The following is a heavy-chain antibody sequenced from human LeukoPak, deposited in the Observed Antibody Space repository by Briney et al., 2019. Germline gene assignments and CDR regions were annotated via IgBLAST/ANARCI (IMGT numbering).Heavy chain of an antibody. V-gene: IGHV3-23*01. CDR3: AKAHGRGYSGFDMIAHYDY. Sequence: GGSLRLSCAASGFTFSSYAMTWVRQAPGKGLEWVSVMSGSASSTYYADSVKGRFTISRDNSKNTLYLEMNSLRAEDTAVYYCAKAHGRGYSGFDMIAHYDYWGQGTLVSVSS. CDR1: GFTFSSYA. D-gene: IGHD5-12*01. J-gene: IGHJ4*02. CDR2: MSGSASST.